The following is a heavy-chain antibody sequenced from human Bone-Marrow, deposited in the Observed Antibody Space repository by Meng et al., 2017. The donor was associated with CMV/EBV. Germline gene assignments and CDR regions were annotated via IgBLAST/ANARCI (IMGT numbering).Heavy chain of an antibody. J-gene: IGHJ4*02. CDR2: ISAYNGYT. CDR1: GYYFTNHG. D-gene: IGHD3-22*01. Sequence: SGYYFTNHGISWVRQAPGQGLEWMGWISAYNGYTNFAQVFQGRVTLTTDTSTDTAYMELMSLRSGDTAVYYCARSPLYFYDSSGYEDWGQGTQVTVSS. V-gene: IGHV1-18*01. CDR3: ARSPLYFYDSSGYED.